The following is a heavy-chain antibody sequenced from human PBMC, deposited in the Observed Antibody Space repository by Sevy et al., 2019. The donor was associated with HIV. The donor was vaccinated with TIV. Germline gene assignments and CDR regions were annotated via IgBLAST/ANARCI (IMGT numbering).Heavy chain of an antibody. J-gene: IGHJ4*02. D-gene: IGHD1-26*01. CDR3: AGENAWGRGYS. Sequence: SETLSLTCTVSGGSITSLYWNWIRQPPGKGLEWIANICYNGHINYNPSLKSRVTLSLDTSKNQFSLRLSSVTAADTAMYYCAGENAWGRGYSWGQGTLVTFSS. CDR2: ICYNGHI. V-gene: IGHV4-59*08. CDR1: GGSITSLY.